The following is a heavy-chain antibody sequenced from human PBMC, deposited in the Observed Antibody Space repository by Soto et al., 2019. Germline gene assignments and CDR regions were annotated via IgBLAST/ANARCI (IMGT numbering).Heavy chain of an antibody. CDR3: ARLEVVGAILPDYYGMDV. CDR2: INSDGSSA. D-gene: IGHD1-26*01. J-gene: IGHJ6*04. V-gene: IGHV3-74*01. CDR1: GFTVSSYW. Sequence: GGSLRLSCAASGFTVSSYWMHWVRQAPGKGLVWVSRINSDGSSASYADSVKGRFTISRDNAKNTLYLQMNSLRAEDTAVYYCARLEVVGAILPDYYGMDVWGKGTTVTVSS.